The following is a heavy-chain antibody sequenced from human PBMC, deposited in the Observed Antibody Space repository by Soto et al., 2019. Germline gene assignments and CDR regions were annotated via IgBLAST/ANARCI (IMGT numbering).Heavy chain of an antibody. Sequence: GGSLRLSCAACGFTFSRYWMSWVRQAPGKGLEWVANIKQDGSEKYYVDSVKGRFTISRDNAKNSLYLQMNSLRAEDTAVYYCAGLYGMDVWGQGTTVTVSS. CDR3: AGLYGMDV. CDR1: GFTFSRYW. V-gene: IGHV3-7*05. CDR2: IKQDGSEK. J-gene: IGHJ6*02.